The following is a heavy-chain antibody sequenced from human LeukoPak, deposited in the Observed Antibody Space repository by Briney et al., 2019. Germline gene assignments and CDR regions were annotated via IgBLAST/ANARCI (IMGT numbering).Heavy chain of an antibody. CDR2: IGTAGDT. D-gene: IGHD1-26*01. J-gene: IGHJ4*02. V-gene: IGHV3-13*01. Sequence: GGSLRLSCATSGFTFSNHAMHWVRQATGKGLEWVSAIGTAGDTFYPGSVKGRFTISRENAKNSLSLQMNSLRAEDTAVYYCVRQQTPHGNFDYWGQGTLVTVSS. CDR3: VRQQTPHGNFDY. CDR1: GFTFSNHA.